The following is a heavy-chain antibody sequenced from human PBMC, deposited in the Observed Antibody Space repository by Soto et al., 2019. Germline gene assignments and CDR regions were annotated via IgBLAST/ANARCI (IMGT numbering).Heavy chain of an antibody. J-gene: IGHJ5*02. Sequence: SETLSLTCTVSGGSISSSSYYWGWIRQPPGKGLEWIGSIYYSGSTYYNPSLKSRVTISVDTSKNQFSLKLSSVTAADTAVYYCARVRWSDFWSGSTYNWFDPWGQGTLVTVSS. CDR2: IYYSGST. D-gene: IGHD3-3*01. CDR3: ARVRWSDFWSGSTYNWFDP. V-gene: IGHV4-39*01. CDR1: GGSISSSSYY.